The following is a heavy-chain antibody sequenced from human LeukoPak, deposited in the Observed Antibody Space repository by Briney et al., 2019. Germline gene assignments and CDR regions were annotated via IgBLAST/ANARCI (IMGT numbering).Heavy chain of an antibody. V-gene: IGHV3-23*01. D-gene: IGHD6-6*01. CDR2: INYSGGST. CDR3: SRLIAAPTPYYFDY. Sequence: GGSLRLSRAASGFIFSSNAMSWVRQAPGKGLEWVSGINYSGGSTYYADSVKGRFTISRDNSKNTLYLQMNNLRAEDTAVNYCSRLIAAPTPYYFDYWGQGTLVTVSS. CDR1: GFIFSSNA. J-gene: IGHJ4*02.